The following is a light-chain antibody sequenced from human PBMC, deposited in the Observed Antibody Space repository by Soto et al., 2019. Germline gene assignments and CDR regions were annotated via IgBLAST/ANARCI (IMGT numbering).Light chain of an antibody. CDR3: QAWDSSTENV. Sequence: YELPQPPSVSVSPGQTASITCSGDKLGDKYACWYQQKPGQSPVLVIYQDSKRPSGIPERFSGSNSGNTATLTISGTQAMDEADYYCQAWDSSTENVFGNGNKVTVL. CDR2: QDS. V-gene: IGLV3-1*01. J-gene: IGLJ1*01. CDR1: KLGDKY.